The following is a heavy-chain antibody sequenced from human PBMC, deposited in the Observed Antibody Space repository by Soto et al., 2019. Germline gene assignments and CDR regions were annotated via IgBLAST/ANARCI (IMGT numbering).Heavy chain of an antibody. CDR3: ARVVEEWELPFDY. Sequence: ASVKVSFKASGYTFTGYYMHWVRQAPGQGLEWMGWINPNSGGTNYAQKFQGRVTMTRDTSISTAYMELSRLRSDDTAVYYCARVVEEWELPFDYWGQGTLVTVSS. J-gene: IGHJ4*02. D-gene: IGHD1-26*01. V-gene: IGHV1-2*02. CDR1: GYTFTGYY. CDR2: INPNSGGT.